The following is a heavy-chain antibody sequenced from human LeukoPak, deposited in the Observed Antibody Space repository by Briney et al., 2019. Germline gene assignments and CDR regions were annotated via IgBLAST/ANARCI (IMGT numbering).Heavy chain of an antibody. Sequence: GGSLRLSCAASGFTFSSHWMNWVRQAPGKGLEWVANIKQDGSEKYCVDSVKGRFTISRDNAKKSLYLQMNSLRAEYTAVYYCAGSRVPGAVDIWGQGTMVTVSS. CDR3: AGSRVPGAVDI. CDR2: IKQDGSEK. D-gene: IGHD2-15*01. V-gene: IGHV3-7*05. CDR1: GFTFSSHW. J-gene: IGHJ3*02.